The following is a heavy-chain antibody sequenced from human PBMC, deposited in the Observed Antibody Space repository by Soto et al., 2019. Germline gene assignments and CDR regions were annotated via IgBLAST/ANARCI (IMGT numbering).Heavy chain of an antibody. D-gene: IGHD3-3*01. V-gene: IGHV1-18*01. J-gene: IGHJ6*02. Sequence: ASVKVSCKASNYPFTSYGFAWVRQAPGHGLQWLGRISSYNNNADYAQEFQGRITMTTDTSTTTAVMELRSLTSDDTGVYYCARDSNPFGVVFRSPEKQKYGMDVWGQGTTVTVSS. CDR2: ISSYNNNA. CDR1: NYPFTSYG. CDR3: ARDSNPFGVVFRSPEKQKYGMDV.